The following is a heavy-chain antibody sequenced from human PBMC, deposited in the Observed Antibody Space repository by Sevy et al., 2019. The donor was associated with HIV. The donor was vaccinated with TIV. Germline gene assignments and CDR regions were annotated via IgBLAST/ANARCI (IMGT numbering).Heavy chain of an antibody. D-gene: IGHD6-6*01. Sequence: LSLTCAASGFTFSSYSMNWVRQAPGKGLEWVSSISGISNYIYYADSVQGRFSISRDNAKDSLYLQMNSLRVEDTAIYYCARGVQTYDAFDIWGQGTMVAVSS. V-gene: IGHV3-21*01. CDR1: GFTFSSYS. CDR3: ARGVQTYDAFDI. J-gene: IGHJ3*02. CDR2: ISGISNYI.